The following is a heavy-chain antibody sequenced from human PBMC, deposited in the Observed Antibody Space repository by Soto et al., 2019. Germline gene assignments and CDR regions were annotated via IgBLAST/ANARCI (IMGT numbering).Heavy chain of an antibody. Sequence: GGSLRLSCAASGFTFSSYGMHWVRQAPGKGLEWVAVIWYDGSNKYYADSVKGRFTISRDNSKNTLYLQMNSLRAEDTAVYYCAREDYDILTGYSVRNFDYWGQGTLVTVSS. D-gene: IGHD3-9*01. J-gene: IGHJ4*02. CDR3: AREDYDILTGYSVRNFDY. V-gene: IGHV3-33*01. CDR2: IWYDGSNK. CDR1: GFTFSSYG.